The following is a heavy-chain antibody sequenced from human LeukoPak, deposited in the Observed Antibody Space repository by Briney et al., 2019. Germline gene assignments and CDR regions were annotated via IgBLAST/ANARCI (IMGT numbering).Heavy chain of an antibody. CDR1: GFTFNTYW. CDR3: VRLLDSDY. CDR2: INQVGSGK. J-gene: IGHJ4*02. V-gene: IGHV3-7*01. Sequence: GGSLRLSCAASGFTFNTYWMSWVRQAPGKGLEWVATINQVGSGKYYVDSVKGRFTISRDNARNTVYLQMNSLRADDTGVYYCVRLLDSDYWGQGTLVIVSS. D-gene: IGHD1-1*01.